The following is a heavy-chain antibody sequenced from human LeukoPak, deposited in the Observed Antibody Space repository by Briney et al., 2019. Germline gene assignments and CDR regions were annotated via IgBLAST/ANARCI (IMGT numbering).Heavy chain of an antibody. V-gene: IGHV1-18*01. J-gene: IGHJ4*02. CDR2: ISAYNGNT. CDR3: ARDTIEGIAAAGTFDY. Sequence: GASVKVSCRASGYTFTSYGISWVRQAPGQGLEWMGWISAYNGNTNYAQKFQGRVTITADKSTSTAYMELSSLRSEDTAVYYCARDTIEGIAAAGTFDYWGQGTLVTVSS. CDR1: GYTFTSYG. D-gene: IGHD6-13*01.